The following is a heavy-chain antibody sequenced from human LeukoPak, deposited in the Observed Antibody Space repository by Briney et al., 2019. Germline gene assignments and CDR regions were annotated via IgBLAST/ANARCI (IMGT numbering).Heavy chain of an antibody. D-gene: IGHD5-12*01. V-gene: IGHV3-21*01. J-gene: IGHJ5*02. CDR3: ARAHSSYDIFPFDP. CDR1: GFTFSSYS. CDR2: ISSSSSYI. Sequence: GGSLRLSCAASGFTFSSYSMNWVRQAPGKGLEWVSSISSSSSYIYYADSVKGRFTISRDNAKNSLYLQMNSLRAEDTAVYYCARAHSSYDIFPFDPWGQGTLVTVSS.